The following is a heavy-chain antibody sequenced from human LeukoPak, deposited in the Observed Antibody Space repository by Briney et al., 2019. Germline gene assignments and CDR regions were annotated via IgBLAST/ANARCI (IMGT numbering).Heavy chain of an antibody. CDR2: ISYDGSNK. V-gene: IGHV3-30*04. J-gene: IGHJ4*02. Sequence: PGGSLRLPCAASGFTFSSYAMHWVRQAPGKGLEWVAVISYDGSNKYYADSVKGRFTISRDNSKNTLYLQMNSLRAEDTAVYYCARAEIVVVISALDYWGQGTLVTVSS. CDR3: ARAEIVVVISALDY. D-gene: IGHD3-22*01. CDR1: GFTFSSYA.